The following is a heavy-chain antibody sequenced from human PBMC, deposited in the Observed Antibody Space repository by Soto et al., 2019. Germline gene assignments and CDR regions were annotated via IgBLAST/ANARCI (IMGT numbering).Heavy chain of an antibody. CDR1: GGTFSSYA. Sequence: QVQLVQSGAEVKKPGSSVKVSCKASGGTFSSYAISWVRQAPGQGLEWMGGIIPIFGTANYAQKFQGRVTIPADESTSTAYMELSSLRSEDTAVYYCAREAPSGVVPAAIFRKGGPYYYYGMDVWGQGTTVTVSS. V-gene: IGHV1-69*12. D-gene: IGHD2-2*01. J-gene: IGHJ6*02. CDR3: AREAPSGVVPAAIFRKGGPYYYYGMDV. CDR2: IIPIFGTA.